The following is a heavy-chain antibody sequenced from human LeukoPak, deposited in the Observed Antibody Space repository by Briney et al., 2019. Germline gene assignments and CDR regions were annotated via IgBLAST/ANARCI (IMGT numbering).Heavy chain of an antibody. Sequence: ASVKVSCKASGYTFTSSYIHWVRQAPGQGLEWMGIINPSGGSTSYAQKFQGRVTMTRDTSTSTVYMELSSLRSEDTAVYYCARGPYYYDSSGYYYPGAAEYFQHWGQGTLVTVSS. J-gene: IGHJ1*01. V-gene: IGHV1-46*01. CDR1: GYTFTSSY. D-gene: IGHD3-22*01. CDR2: INPSGGST. CDR3: ARGPYYYDSSGYYYPGAAEYFQH.